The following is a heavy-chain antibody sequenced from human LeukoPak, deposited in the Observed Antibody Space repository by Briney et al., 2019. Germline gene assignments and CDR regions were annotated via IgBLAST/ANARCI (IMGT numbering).Heavy chain of an antibody. Sequence: ASVKVSCKASGYTFSSYDINWVRQATGQGLEWMGWMNPNSGNTGYAQKFQGRVTMTRNTSMSTAYMELSSLRSEDTAVYYCARDTLAYCGGDCLQFDYWGQGTLVTVSS. CDR1: GYTFSSYD. J-gene: IGHJ4*02. V-gene: IGHV1-8*01. D-gene: IGHD2-21*02. CDR3: ARDTLAYCGGDCLQFDY. CDR2: MNPNSGNT.